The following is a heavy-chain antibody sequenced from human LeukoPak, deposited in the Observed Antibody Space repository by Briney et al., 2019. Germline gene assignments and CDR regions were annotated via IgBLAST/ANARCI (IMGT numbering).Heavy chain of an antibody. D-gene: IGHD4/OR15-4a*01. CDR1: GFHFQDQN. V-gene: IGHV3-48*04. CDR2: ISGAWSTT. CDR3: ARDSSMADYGHATFDL. Sequence: GESLMISCASSGFHFQDQNMKLVRPAPGKGMEWISHISGAWSTTYYADSVRGRFAVGRDNRKNILLVEMASLRGDDSAVFFCARDSSMADYGHATFDLWGEGVLVSVSS. J-gene: IGHJ4*02.